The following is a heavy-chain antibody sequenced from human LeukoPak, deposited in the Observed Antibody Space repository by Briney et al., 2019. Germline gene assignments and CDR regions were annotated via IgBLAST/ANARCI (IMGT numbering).Heavy chain of an antibody. V-gene: IGHV3-21*01. CDR1: GFTFSSYS. CDR3: ARAVEAAAGTGFDY. J-gene: IGHJ4*02. Sequence: PGGSLRLSCAASGFTFSSYSMSWVRQAPGKGLEWVSSISSSSSYIYYADSVKGRFTISRDNAKNSLYLQMNSLRAEDTAVYYCARAVEAAAGTGFDYWGQGTLVTVTS. D-gene: IGHD6-13*01. CDR2: ISSSSSYI.